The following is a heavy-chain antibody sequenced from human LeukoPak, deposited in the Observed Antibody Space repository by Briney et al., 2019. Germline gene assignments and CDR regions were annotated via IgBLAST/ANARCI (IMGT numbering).Heavy chain of an antibody. CDR3: ARDPTYYDILTGYYPSYGMDV. CDR1: GGSISSYY. V-gene: IGHV4-4*07. CDR2: IYTSGST. Sequence: SETLSLTCTVSGGSISSYYWSWIRQPAGKGLEWIGRIYTSGSTNYNPSLKSRVTMSVGTSKNQFSLKLSSVTAADTAVYYCARDPTYYDILTGYYPSYGMDVWGQGTTVTVSS. D-gene: IGHD3-9*01. J-gene: IGHJ6*02.